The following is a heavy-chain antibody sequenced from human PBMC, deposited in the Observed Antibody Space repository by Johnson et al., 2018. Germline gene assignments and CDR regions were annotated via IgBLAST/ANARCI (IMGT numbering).Heavy chain of an antibody. CDR3: ARGRRKKMVRGTTNLFLDQYDDYMDV. CDR1: GGSFSGYY. V-gene: IGHV4-34*01. D-gene: IGHD3-10*01. J-gene: IGHJ6*03. CDR2: INHSGST. Sequence: QVQLQQWGAGLLKPSETLSLTCAVYGGSFSGYYWSWIRQPPGKGLEWIGEINHSGSTNYNPSLKGRVTMSIDTSKNLFSLKLTSVTAADPAVFFCARGRRKKMVRGTTNLFLDQYDDYMDVWDKGTTVTVSS.